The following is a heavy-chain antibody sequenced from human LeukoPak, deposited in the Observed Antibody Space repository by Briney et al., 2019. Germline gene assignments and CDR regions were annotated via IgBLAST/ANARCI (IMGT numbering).Heavy chain of an antibody. CDR3: ARVQYCSGGSCHNLRLFDQ. V-gene: IGHV4-30-4*08. D-gene: IGHD2-15*01. Sequence: SQTLSLTCTVSGDSINSGEHYWSWIRQPPGKGLEWIGHIYHSGTTYYNPSVKSRMTISVDTSKNQFSLNLRSVTAVDTAVYYCARVQYCSGGSCHNLRLFDQWGQGTLVTVSS. J-gene: IGHJ4*02. CDR1: GDSINSGEHY. CDR2: IYHSGTT.